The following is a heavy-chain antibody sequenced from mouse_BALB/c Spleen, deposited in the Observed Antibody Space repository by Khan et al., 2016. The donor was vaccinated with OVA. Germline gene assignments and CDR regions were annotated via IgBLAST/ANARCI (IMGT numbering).Heavy chain of an antibody. D-gene: IGHD2-14*01. CDR2: IYPFNDGT. J-gene: IGHJ2*01. CDR1: GYTFTSSV. Sequence: VQLQQSGPELVKPGASVKMSCTASGYTFTSSVIHWVRQKSGQGLDWIGYIYPFNDGTKYNEKFEGKATLTSDKSSSTAYMELSSLTSEDSAVYYCARNYRYDVDCDSWGQGTTLTVSS. V-gene: IGHV1S136*01. CDR3: ARNYRYDVDCDS.